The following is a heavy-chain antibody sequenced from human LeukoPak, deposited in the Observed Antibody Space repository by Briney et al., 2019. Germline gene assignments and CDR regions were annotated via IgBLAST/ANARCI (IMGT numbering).Heavy chain of an antibody. D-gene: IGHD6-13*01. CDR3: ARDRGGSSWSNDAFDI. CDR2: IYYSGST. J-gene: IGHJ3*02. CDR1: GGSISTYY. V-gene: IGHV4-59*01. Sequence: SETLSLTCSVSGGSISTYYWNWIRQPQGKGLEWIGHIYYSGSTNSNPSLKRRVSMSVDTSKNQFSLNLSSVTAADTAIYYCARDRGGSSWSNDAFDIWGQGTTVTVSS.